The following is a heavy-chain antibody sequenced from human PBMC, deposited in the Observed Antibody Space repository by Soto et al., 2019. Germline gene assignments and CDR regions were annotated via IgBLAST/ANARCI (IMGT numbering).Heavy chain of an antibody. J-gene: IGHJ3*01. V-gene: IGHV3-13*01. Sequence: PGGSLSLACAASGFTFSSFDMHWVRQPTGRGLEWVSAIGTAGDTYYPGSVKGRFTISRDNAKNSLHLQMNSLRAGDTAVYYCAREARVFGKAFDVWGQGTMVTVSS. D-gene: IGHD3-3*01. CDR2: IGTAGDT. CDR1: GFTFSSFD. CDR3: AREARVFGKAFDV.